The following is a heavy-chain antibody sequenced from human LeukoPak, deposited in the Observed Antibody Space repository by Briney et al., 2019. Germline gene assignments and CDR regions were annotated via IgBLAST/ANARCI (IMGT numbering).Heavy chain of an antibody. J-gene: IGHJ4*02. CDR1: GFTFSSYW. Sequence: GGSLRLSCAASGFTFSSYWMHWVHQAPGKGLVWVSRINTDGSSTSYADSVKGRFTISRDNAKNTLYLQMTSLRAEDTAVYFCARDRVIMVRGAESLFGYWGQGTLVTVSS. CDR3: ARDRVIMVRGAESLFGY. CDR2: INTDGSST. D-gene: IGHD3-10*01. V-gene: IGHV3-74*01.